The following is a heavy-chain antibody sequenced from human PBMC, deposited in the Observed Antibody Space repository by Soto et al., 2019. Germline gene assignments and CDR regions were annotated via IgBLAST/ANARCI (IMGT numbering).Heavy chain of an antibody. J-gene: IGHJ4*02. D-gene: IGHD6-13*01. Sequence: GGSLRLSCAASGFTFSSYAMSWVRQAPGKGLEWVSAISGSGGSTYYADSVKGRFTISRDNSKNTRYLQMNSLRAEDTAVYYWATGEIAASGTVINYYFDYWGQGTLVTVSS. CDR2: ISGSGGST. CDR3: ATGEIAASGTVINYYFDY. CDR1: GFTFSSYA. V-gene: IGHV3-23*01.